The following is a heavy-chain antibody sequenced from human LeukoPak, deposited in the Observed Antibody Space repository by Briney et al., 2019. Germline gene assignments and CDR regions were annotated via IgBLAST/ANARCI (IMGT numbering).Heavy chain of an antibody. CDR3: ARAGPDSSGWYCDY. Sequence: GGSLRLSCAASGNYWMHWVRQAPGKGLEWVAVISYDGSNKYYADSVKGRFTISRDNSKNTLYLQMNSLRAEDTAVYYCARAGPDSSGWYCDYWGQGTLVTVSS. D-gene: IGHD6-19*01. CDR1: GNYW. J-gene: IGHJ4*02. CDR2: ISYDGSNK. V-gene: IGHV3-30-3*01.